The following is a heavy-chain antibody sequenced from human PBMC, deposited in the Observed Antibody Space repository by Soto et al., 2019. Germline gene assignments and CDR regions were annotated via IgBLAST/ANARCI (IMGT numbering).Heavy chain of an antibody. Sequence: ASVKVSCKASGGTFSSYAISWVRQAPGQGLEWMGGIIPIFGTANYAQKFQGRVTITADESTSTAYMELSSLRSEDTAVYYCATYHGTITMIGPGMDVWGQGTTVTVSS. CDR1: GGTFSSYA. CDR2: IIPIFGTA. V-gene: IGHV1-69*13. J-gene: IGHJ6*02. CDR3: ATYHGTITMIGPGMDV. D-gene: IGHD3-22*01.